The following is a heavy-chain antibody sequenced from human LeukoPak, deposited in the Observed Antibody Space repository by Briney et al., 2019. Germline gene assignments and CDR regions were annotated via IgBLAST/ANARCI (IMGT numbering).Heavy chain of an antibody. J-gene: IGHJ5*02. CDR3: ARHGHSSGWLNWFDP. D-gene: IGHD6-19*01. CDR2: IYYSGST. V-gene: IGHV4-39*01. CDR1: GGSIRSSSFY. Sequence: SETLSLTCTVSGGSIRSSSFYWGWIRQPPGKGLEWIGSIYYSGSTYYNPSLKSRVTISVDTSKNQFSLKLSSVTAADTAVYYCARHGHSSGWLNWFDPGGQGTLVTVSS.